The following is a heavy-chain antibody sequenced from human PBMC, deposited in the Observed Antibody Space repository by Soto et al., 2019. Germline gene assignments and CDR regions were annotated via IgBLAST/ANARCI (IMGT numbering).Heavy chain of an antibody. V-gene: IGHV3-33*01. D-gene: IGHD1-7*01. CDR2: IWYDGSNK. J-gene: IGHJ4*02. Sequence: QKYLVESGGGVVQPGGSLRLSCVASGSIFSGYGMHWVRQAPCKGLEWVAVIWYDGSNKYYADSVKGRFTISRDNSKNMLYLQMDSLRAEDTAVSFCARDGIGGTVFRGFCDYWGQGTLVTVSS. CDR3: ARDGIGGTVFRGFCDY. CDR1: GSIFSGYG.